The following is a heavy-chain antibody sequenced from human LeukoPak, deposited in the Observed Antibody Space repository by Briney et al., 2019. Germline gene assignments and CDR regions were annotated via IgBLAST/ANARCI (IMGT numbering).Heavy chain of an antibody. CDR2: ISSSSSYI. J-gene: IGHJ4*02. CDR1: GFTFSNYS. Sequence: GGSLRLSCAASGFTFSNYSMNWVRQAPGKGLEWVSSISSSSSYIYYADSVKGRFTISRDNAKKSLYLQMNSLRAEDTAVYYCAGFRWTTTSVDYWGKGTLVTVSS. D-gene: IGHD4-17*01. CDR3: AGFRWTTTSVDY. V-gene: IGHV3-21*01.